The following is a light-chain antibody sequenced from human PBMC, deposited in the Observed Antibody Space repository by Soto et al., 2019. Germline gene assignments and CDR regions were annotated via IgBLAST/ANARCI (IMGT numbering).Light chain of an antibody. V-gene: IGKV3-15*01. J-gene: IGKJ4*01. CDR3: QKYDRWPVT. CDR1: QSVSTN. Sequence: EVVMTQSPATLSVSPGERVTFSCRASQSVSTNLAWYRHNPGQSHRLLISDSSTGASGIPPRISGSEPGTEFTLPIHRLQSADVAVYSCQKYDRWPVTFGGGATVNIK. CDR2: DSS.